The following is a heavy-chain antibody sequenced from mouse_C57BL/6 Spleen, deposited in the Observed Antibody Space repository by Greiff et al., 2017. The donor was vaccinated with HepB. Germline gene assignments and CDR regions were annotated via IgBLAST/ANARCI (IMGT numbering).Heavy chain of an antibody. Sequence: VKLQESGAELVRPGTSVKVSCKASGYAFTNYLIEWVKQRPGQGLEWIGVINPGSGGTNYNEKFKGKATLTADKSSSTAYMQLSSLTSEDSAVYFCARGGSRQLRLGDYFDYWGQGTTLTVSS. CDR2: INPGSGGT. CDR1: GYAFTNYL. CDR3: ARGGSRQLRLGDYFDY. V-gene: IGHV1-54*01. D-gene: IGHD3-2*02. J-gene: IGHJ2*01.